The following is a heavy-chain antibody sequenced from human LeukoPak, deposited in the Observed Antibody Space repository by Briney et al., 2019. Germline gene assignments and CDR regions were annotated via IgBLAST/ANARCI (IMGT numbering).Heavy chain of an antibody. CDR1: GGSISSSSYY. CDR3: AREVTRGTAMNY. V-gene: IGHV4-39*07. J-gene: IGHJ4*02. D-gene: IGHD5-18*01. CDR2: IYYSGST. Sequence: PSETLSLTCTVSGGSISSSSYYWGWIRQPPGKGLEWIGSIYYSGSTYYNPSLKSRVTISVDTSKNQFSLKLSSVTAADTAVYYCAREVTRGTAMNYWGQGTLVTVSS.